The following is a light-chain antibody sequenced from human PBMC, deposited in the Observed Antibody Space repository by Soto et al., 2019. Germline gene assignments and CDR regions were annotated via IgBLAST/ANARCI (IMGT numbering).Light chain of an antibody. CDR3: QLSYSTPPT. Sequence: DIQMTQSPASLSASVGDRVTMSCRASQSIGRNLNWYQQKPGKAPTLLIFTSSSLQSGVPSRFSGSGSGTDFILTISSLQPEDFATYYCQLSYSTPPTFGKGTKVDIK. J-gene: IGKJ1*01. CDR1: QSIGRN. CDR2: TSS. V-gene: IGKV1-39*01.